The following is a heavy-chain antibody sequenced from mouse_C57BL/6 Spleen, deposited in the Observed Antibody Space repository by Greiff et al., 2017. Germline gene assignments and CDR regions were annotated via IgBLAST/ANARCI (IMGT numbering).Heavy chain of an antibody. CDR2: IDPSDSYT. CDR1: GYTFTSYW. Sequence: QVQLQQPGAELVRPGTSVKLSCKASGYTFTSYWMHWVKQRPGQGLEWIGVIDPSDSYTNYNQKFKGKATLTVDTSSSTAYMQLSSLTSEDSAVYYCASKGLRSFDYWGQGTTLTVSS. V-gene: IGHV1-59*01. D-gene: IGHD2-4*01. J-gene: IGHJ2*01. CDR3: ASKGLRSFDY.